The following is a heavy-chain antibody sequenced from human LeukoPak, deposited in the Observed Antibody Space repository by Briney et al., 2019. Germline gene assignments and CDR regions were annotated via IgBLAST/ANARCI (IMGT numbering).Heavy chain of an antibody. Sequence: GASVKLSCKASGYTFTGYYIHWVRHPPGQGLEWMGWINSNSGGTNYAQKFQGRVTMTRDTSTTTAYMELNRLRSDDTAVYYCARVRRPEYSSSSYYYYMYVWGKGTTVTVSS. CDR2: INSNSGGT. V-gene: IGHV1-2*02. CDR3: ARVRRPEYSSSSYYYYMYV. CDR1: GYTFTGYY. J-gene: IGHJ6*03. D-gene: IGHD6-6*01.